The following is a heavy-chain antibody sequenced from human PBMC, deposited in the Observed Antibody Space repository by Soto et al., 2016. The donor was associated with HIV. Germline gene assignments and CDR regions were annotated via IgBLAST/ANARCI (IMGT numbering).Heavy chain of an antibody. V-gene: IGHV1-2*02. CDR1: GYTFTGYY. CDR2: INPNSGGT. CDR3: ARTGTWGYYFYMDV. Sequence: QVQLVQSGAEVKKPGASVKVSCKASGYTFTGYYIHWVRQAPGQGLEWMGWINPNSGGTNYAQKFQDRVTLTSDTSISTAYMELSRLRSDDTAIYYCARTGTWGYYFYMDVWDKGTTVTVSS. J-gene: IGHJ6*03. D-gene: IGHD1-1*01.